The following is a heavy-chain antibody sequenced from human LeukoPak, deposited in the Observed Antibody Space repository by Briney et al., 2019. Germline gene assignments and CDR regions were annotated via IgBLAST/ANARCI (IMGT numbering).Heavy chain of an antibody. Sequence: GGSLRLSCAASGFTFSTYTMTWVRQAPGKGLERVSTINGRGGDTYYADSVKGRFTISRDNSRNTVYLQMNSLRAEDTAVYYCAKDRAGTPWADWGQGTLVTVSS. V-gene: IGHV3-23*01. CDR2: INGRGGDT. J-gene: IGHJ4*02. CDR1: GFTFSTYT. CDR3: AKDRAGTPWAD. D-gene: IGHD1-1*01.